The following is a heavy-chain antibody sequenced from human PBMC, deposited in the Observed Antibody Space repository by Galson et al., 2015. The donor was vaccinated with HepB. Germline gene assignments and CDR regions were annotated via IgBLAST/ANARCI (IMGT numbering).Heavy chain of an antibody. V-gene: IGHV1-46*01. J-gene: IGHJ4*02. CDR1: GYTFTSYY. CDR2: INPSGGST. Sequence: SVKVSCKASGYTFTSYYMHWVRQAPGQGLEWMGIINPSGGSTSYAQKFQGRVTMTRDTSTSTVYMELSGLRSEDTAVYYCARDGGQLVPQYYFDYWGQGTLVTVSS. CDR3: ARDGGQLVPQYYFDY. D-gene: IGHD6-13*01.